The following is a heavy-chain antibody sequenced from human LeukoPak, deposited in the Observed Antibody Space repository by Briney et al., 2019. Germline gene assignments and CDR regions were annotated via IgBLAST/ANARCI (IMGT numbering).Heavy chain of an antibody. CDR2: IIPIFGTA. CDR1: GGTFSSYA. J-gene: IGHJ3*02. D-gene: IGHD2-2*02. V-gene: IGHV1-69*05. Sequence: SVRVSCKASGGTFSSYAISWVRQAPGQGLEGMGGIIPIFGTANYAQKFQGRVTITTDESTSTAYMELSSLRSEDTAVYYCARESGGLVPAAIGDAFDIWGQGTMVTVSS. CDR3: ARESGGLVPAAIGDAFDI.